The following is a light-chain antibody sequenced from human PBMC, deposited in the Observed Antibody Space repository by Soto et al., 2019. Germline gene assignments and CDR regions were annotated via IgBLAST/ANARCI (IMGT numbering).Light chain of an antibody. Sequence: QSVLTQPASVSGSPVQSITISCTGTSSDVGGYNYVSWYQQHPGKAPKLMIYDVSNRPSGVSTRFSGSKSGNTASLTISGLQAEDEADYYCSSYTSSSTYVFGTGSKVTVL. V-gene: IGLV2-14*01. CDR2: DVS. J-gene: IGLJ1*01. CDR3: SSYTSSSTYV. CDR1: SSDVGGYNY.